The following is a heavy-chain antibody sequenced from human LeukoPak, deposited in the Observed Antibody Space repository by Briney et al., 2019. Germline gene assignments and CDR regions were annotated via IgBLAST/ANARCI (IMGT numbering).Heavy chain of an antibody. D-gene: IGHD3-3*01. CDR1: GYTFTSYG. J-gene: IGHJ6*02. CDR3: ARDTGVEEPHYYYGVDV. CDR2: ISAYNGNT. Sequence: ASVKVSCKASGYTFTSYGISWVRQAPGQGLEWMGWISAYNGNTNYAQKLQGRVTMTTDTSTSTAYMELRSLRSDDTAVYYCARDTGVEEPHYYYGVDVWGQGTTVTVSS. V-gene: IGHV1-18*01.